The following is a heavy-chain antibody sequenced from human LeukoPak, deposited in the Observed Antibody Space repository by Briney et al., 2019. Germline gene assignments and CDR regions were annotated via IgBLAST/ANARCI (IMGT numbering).Heavy chain of an antibody. CDR3: AKDVYDYVWGSYRHTKDY. J-gene: IGHJ4*02. Sequence: GGSLRLSCAASGFTFSSYGMRWVRQAPGKGLEWVAVISYDGSNKYYADSVKGRFIISRDNSKNTLYLQMNSLRAEDTAVYYCAKDVYDYVWGSYRHTKDYWGQGTLVTVSS. V-gene: IGHV3-30*18. CDR1: GFTFSSYG. D-gene: IGHD3-16*02. CDR2: ISYDGSNK.